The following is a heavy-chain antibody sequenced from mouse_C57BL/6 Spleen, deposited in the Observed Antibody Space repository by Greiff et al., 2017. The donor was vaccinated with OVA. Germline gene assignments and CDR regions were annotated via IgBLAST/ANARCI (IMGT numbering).Heavy chain of an antibody. Sequence: QVQLKQPGAELVKPGASVKLSCKASGYTFTSYWMHWVKQRPGQGLEWIGMIHPNSGSTNYNEKFKSKATLTVDKSSSTAYMQLSSLTSEDSAVYYCAITVYYAMDYWGQGTSVTVSS. J-gene: IGHJ4*01. D-gene: IGHD4-1*01. CDR1: GYTFTSYW. V-gene: IGHV1-64*01. CDR3: AITVYYAMDY. CDR2: IHPNSGST.